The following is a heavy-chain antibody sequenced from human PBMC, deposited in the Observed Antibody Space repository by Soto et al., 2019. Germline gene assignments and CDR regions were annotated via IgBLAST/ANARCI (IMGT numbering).Heavy chain of an antibody. CDR1: GGTFSSYT. CDR2: IIPILGIA. D-gene: IGHD6-13*01. Sequence: SVNVSCKASGGTFSSYTISWVRQAPGQGLEWMGRIIPILGIANYAQKFQGRVTITADKSTSTAYMELSSLRAEDTAVYYCAKLGGAAAGGFRWFDPWGQGTLVTVSS. CDR3: AKLGGAAAGGFRWFDP. J-gene: IGHJ5*02. V-gene: IGHV1-69*02.